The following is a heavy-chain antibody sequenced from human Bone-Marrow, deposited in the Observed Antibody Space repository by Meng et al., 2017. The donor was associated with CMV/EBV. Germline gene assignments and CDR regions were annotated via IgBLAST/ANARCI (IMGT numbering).Heavy chain of an antibody. CDR1: GLTFSSYA. J-gene: IGHJ3*02. Sequence: SLCLSCAASGLTFSSYAMHWVRQAPGKGLEWVAVISYDGSNKSYADSVQGRFTISRDKSKSTLYLQMSSLRAEDTAVYYCARSKCIAAAGAFDSFDIWGQGTMVTVSS. V-gene: IGHV3-30-3*01. CDR3: ARSKCIAAAGAFDSFDI. D-gene: IGHD6-13*01. CDR2: ISYDGSNK.